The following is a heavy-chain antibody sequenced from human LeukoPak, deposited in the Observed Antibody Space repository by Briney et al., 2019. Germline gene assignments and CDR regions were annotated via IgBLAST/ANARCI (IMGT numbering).Heavy chain of an antibody. CDR3: ACHDFWSGSYFYY. V-gene: IGHV3-53*01. CDR2: IYSGGST. CDR1: GFTVSSNY. Sequence: PGGSLRLSCAASGFTVSSNYMSWVRQAPGKGLEWVSVIYSGGSTYYADSVKGRFTISRDNSKNTLYLQMNSLRAEDTAVYYCACHDFWSGSYFYYWGQGTLVTVSS. J-gene: IGHJ4*02. D-gene: IGHD3-3*01.